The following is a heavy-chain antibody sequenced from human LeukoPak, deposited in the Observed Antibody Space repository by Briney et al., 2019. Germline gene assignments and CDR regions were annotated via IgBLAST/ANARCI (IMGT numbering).Heavy chain of an antibody. CDR2: ISGSGGNT. CDR1: GFTFSSYS. J-gene: IGHJ4*02. CDR3: ARDHTRVYFDY. V-gene: IGHV3-23*01. Sequence: PGGSLRLSCAASGFTFSSYSMNCVRQAPGKGPEWVSAISGSGGNTYYADSVKGRFTISRDNSKNTLYLQMNSLRAEDTAVYYCARDHTRVYFDYWGQGTLVTVSS. D-gene: IGHD5/OR15-5a*01.